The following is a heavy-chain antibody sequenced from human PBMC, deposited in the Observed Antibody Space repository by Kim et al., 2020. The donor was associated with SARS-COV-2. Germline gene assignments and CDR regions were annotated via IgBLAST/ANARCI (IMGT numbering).Heavy chain of an antibody. J-gene: IGHJ4*02. CDR2: ISYDGSNK. V-gene: IGHV3-30*18. Sequence: GGSLRLSCAASGFTFSSYGMHWVRQAPGKGLEWVAVISYDGSNKYYADSVKGRFTISRDNSKNTLYLQMNSLRAEDTAVYYCAKDPTPWDYYDSSGALSYFDYWGQGTLVTVSS. CDR1: GFTFSSYG. CDR3: AKDPTPWDYYDSSGALSYFDY. D-gene: IGHD3-22*01.